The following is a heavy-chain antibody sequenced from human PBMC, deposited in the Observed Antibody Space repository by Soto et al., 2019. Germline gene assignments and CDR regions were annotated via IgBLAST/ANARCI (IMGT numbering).Heavy chain of an antibody. V-gene: IGHV4-59*01. D-gene: IGHD1-26*01. Sequence: PSETLSLTWTVFGGSISSYYWSWIRQPPGKGLEWIGYIYYSGSTNYNPSLKSRVTISVDTSKNQFSLKLSSVTAADTAVYYCARLVGATTHFDYWGQGTLVTVSS. J-gene: IGHJ4*02. CDR2: IYYSGST. CDR1: GGSISSYY. CDR3: ARLVGATTHFDY.